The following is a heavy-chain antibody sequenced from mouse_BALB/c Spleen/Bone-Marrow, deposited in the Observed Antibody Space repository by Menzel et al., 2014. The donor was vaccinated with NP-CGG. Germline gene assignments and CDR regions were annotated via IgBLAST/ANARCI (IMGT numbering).Heavy chain of an antibody. J-gene: IGHJ4*01. CDR2: IWGDGST. CDR3: AREPPYYAMDY. V-gene: IGHV2-6-7*01. CDR1: GFSLTGYG. Sequence: VKVVESGPGLVSPSQSLSITCTVSGFSLTGYGVNWVRQPPGKGLEWLGMIWGDGSTDYNSALKSRLSISKDNSKSQVFLKMNSLQTDDTARYYCAREPPYYAMDYWGQGTSVTVSS.